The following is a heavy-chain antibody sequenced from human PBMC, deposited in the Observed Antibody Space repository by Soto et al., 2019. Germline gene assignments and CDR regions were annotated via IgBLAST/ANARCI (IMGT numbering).Heavy chain of an antibody. V-gene: IGHV3-11*01. CDR3: ARDYNFWSGYDWFDP. J-gene: IGHJ5*02. CDR1: GFTFSDYY. CDR2: LSSSGSTI. Sequence: PGGSLRLSCAASGFTFSDYYLSWIRQAPGQGLEWVSYLSSSGSTIYYADSVKGRFTSSRDNAKNSLYLQMHSLRAEDTAVYYCARDYNFWSGYDWFDPWGQGTLVTVSS. D-gene: IGHD3-3*01.